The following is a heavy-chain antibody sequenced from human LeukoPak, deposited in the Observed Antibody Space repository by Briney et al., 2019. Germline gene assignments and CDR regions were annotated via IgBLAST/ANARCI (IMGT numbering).Heavy chain of an antibody. D-gene: IGHD3-10*01. J-gene: IGHJ6*03. V-gene: IGHV1-69*05. CDR2: IIPIFGTA. CDR1: GGTFSIYA. Sequence: ASVKVSCKASGGTFSIYAISWVRQAPGQGLEWMGGIIPIFGTANYAQKFQGRVTITTDESTGTAYMELSSLRSEDTAVYYCARDGYGSGSFRFDYYYMDVWGKGTTVTVSS. CDR3: ARDGYGSGSFRFDYYYMDV.